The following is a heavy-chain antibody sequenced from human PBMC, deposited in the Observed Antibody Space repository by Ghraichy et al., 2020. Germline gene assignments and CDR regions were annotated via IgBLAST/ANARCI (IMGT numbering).Heavy chain of an antibody. CDR3: ARECSSGARCYSLEAFDI. J-gene: IGHJ3*02. D-gene: IGHD2-15*01. V-gene: IGHV1-46*01. Sequence: ASVKVSCKASGYTFTNYHMHWVRQAPGQGLEWMGIIKPTGGSTMYAQKFQGRVTVTRDTSTNTVYMELSSLRSEDTAMYYCARECSSGARCYSLEAFDIWGQGTMVAVSS. CDR2: IKPTGGST. CDR1: GYTFTNYH.